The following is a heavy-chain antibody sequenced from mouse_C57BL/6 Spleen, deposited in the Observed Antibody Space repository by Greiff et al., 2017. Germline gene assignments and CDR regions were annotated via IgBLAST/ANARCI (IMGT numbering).Heavy chain of an antibody. CDR1: GFTFSDYG. CDR2: ISSGSSTI. CDR3: ARARTGTYLDY. J-gene: IGHJ2*01. Sequence: EVHLVESGGGLVKPGGSLKLSCAASGFTFSDYGMHWVRQAPEKGLEWVAYISSGSSTIYYADTVKGRFTISRDNAKNTLFLQMTSLRSEDTAMYYCARARTGTYLDYWGQGTTLTVSS. D-gene: IGHD4-1*01. V-gene: IGHV5-17*01.